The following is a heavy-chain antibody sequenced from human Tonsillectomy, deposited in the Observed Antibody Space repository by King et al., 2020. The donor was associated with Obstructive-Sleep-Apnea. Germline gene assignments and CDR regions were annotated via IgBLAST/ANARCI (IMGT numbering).Heavy chain of an antibody. CDR2: MYYSGNT. CDR1: GVSISNYY. CDR3: ARHRGVEDYGGYGDYFDY. Sequence: QLQESGPGLVKPSETLSLTCTVSGVSISNYYWSCIRQPPGKGLEWIGYMYYSGNTNFNPSLKSRVTISAETSKIQFSLRLSSLTAADTAVYYCARHRGVEDYGGYGDYFDYWGQGTLVTVSS. V-gene: IGHV4-59*08. D-gene: IGHD5-12*01. J-gene: IGHJ4*02.